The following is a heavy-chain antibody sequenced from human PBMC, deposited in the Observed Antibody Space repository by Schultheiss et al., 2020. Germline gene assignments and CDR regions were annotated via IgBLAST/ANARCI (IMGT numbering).Heavy chain of an antibody. Sequence: SGPTLVKPTQTLTLTCTFSGFSLSTSGMCVSWIRQPPGKALEWLALIDWDDDKYYSTSLKTRLTISKDTSKNQVVLTMTNMDPVDTATYYCARTLYYYDSSGYQYYFDYWGQGTLVTGYS. CDR2: IDWDDDK. CDR1: GFSLSTSGMC. V-gene: IGHV2-70*01. J-gene: IGHJ4*02. D-gene: IGHD3-22*01. CDR3: ARTLYYYDSSGYQYYFDY.